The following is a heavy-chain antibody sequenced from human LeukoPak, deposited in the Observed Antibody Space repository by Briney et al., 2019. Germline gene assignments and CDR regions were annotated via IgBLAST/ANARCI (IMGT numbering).Heavy chain of an antibody. D-gene: IGHD1-26*01. J-gene: IGHJ4*02. CDR2: IIPILGIA. CDR1: GGTFSSYA. V-gene: IGHV1-69*04. Sequence: SVKVSCKASGGTFSSYAISWVRQAPGQGLEWMGRIIPILGIANYAQKFQGRVTITRDTSASTAYMELSTLRSEDTAVYYCARDGSEWQLLLDSWGQGTLVTVSS. CDR3: ARDGSEWQLLLDS.